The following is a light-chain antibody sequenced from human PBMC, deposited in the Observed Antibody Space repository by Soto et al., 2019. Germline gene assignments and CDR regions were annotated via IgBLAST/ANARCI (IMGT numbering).Light chain of an antibody. CDR2: DVS. V-gene: IGLV2-14*01. Sequence: QSVLTQPASVSGPPGQSIPISCTGTSSDVGGYNSVSWYQQYPGKAPKLMIHDVSNRPSGVSNRFSGSKSGNTASLTISGLRAEDEADYYCSSYTSSSSYVFGSGTKLTVL. CDR1: SSDVGGYNS. J-gene: IGLJ1*01. CDR3: SSYTSSSSYV.